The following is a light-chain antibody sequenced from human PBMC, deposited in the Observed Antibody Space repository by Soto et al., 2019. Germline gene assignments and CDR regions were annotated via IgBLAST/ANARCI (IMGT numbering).Light chain of an antibody. CDR3: QLYDSSSWT. V-gene: IGKV3-20*01. CDR2: GAS. CDR1: QSVSNTY. J-gene: IGKJ1*01. Sequence: EIVLTQSPGTLSLSPGDTATLSCRASQSVSNTYLAWYQQKPGQAPRLLIYGASSRATGFPDRFSGSGSGTDFPLTISRLETEDFAVYYCQLYDSSSWTFGQGTKVEIK.